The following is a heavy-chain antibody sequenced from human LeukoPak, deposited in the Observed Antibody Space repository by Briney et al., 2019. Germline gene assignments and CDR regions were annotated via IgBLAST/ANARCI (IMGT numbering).Heavy chain of an antibody. Sequence: SETLSLTCTVSGGSISSGSYYWSWIRQPAGKGLEWIGRIYTSGSTYYNPSLKSRVTISVDTSKNQFSLKLSSVTAADTAVYYCARAAKHTYYYDSSGYPPGLFDYWGQGTLVTVSS. V-gene: IGHV4-61*02. CDR3: ARAAKHTYYYDSSGYPPGLFDY. D-gene: IGHD3-22*01. CDR2: IYTSGST. CDR1: GGSISSGSYY. J-gene: IGHJ4*02.